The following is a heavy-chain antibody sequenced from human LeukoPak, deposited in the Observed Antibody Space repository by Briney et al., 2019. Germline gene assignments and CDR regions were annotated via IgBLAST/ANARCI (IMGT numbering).Heavy chain of an antibody. CDR2: IYTSGST. V-gene: IGHV4-38-2*02. CDR1: GYSISSGYY. J-gene: IGHJ6*03. D-gene: IGHD3-9*01. Sequence: PSETLSLTCTVSGYSISSGYYWGWIRQPPGKGLEWIGRIYTSGSTNYKPSLKSRVTISIDASKNQFSLKLGSVTAADTAVYYCAREETDWSSLGYYYHYMDVWGKGTTVTISS. CDR3: AREETDWSSLGYYYHYMDV.